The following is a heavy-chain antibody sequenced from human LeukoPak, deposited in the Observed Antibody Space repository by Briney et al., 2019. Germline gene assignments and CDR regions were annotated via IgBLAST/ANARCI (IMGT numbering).Heavy chain of an antibody. CDR3: ARDRGYSSGWPGPTYYFDY. Sequence: ASVKVSCKVSGYIFSELSMHWVRQAPGQGLEWMGGFNPEDGETFYAQKFQGRVTITADKSTSTAYMELSSLRSEDTAVYYCARDRGYSSGWPGPTYYFDYWGQGTLVTVSS. CDR2: FNPEDGET. D-gene: IGHD6-19*01. J-gene: IGHJ4*02. CDR1: GYIFSELS. V-gene: IGHV1-24*01.